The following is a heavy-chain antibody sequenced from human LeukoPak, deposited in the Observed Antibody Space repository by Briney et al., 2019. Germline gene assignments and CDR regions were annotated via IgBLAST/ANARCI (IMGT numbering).Heavy chain of an antibody. J-gene: IGHJ4*02. D-gene: IGHD3-22*01. V-gene: IGHV4-59*08. Sequence: PSEILSLTCTVSGGSITSYYWSWIRQPPGKGLEWIGYINNSGRTNYNPSLKSRVTILIDTSKHQFSLKLSSVTAADTAVYYCARQSSGCYDYWGQGTLVTVSS. CDR3: ARQSSGCYDY. CDR1: GGSITSYY. CDR2: INNSGRT.